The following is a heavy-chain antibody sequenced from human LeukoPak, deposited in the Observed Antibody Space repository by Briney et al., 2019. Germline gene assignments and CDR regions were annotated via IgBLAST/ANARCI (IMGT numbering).Heavy chain of an antibody. CDR1: GFSVSSNY. V-gene: IGHV3-53*01. CDR3: ARSLFFDH. D-gene: IGHD2-21*01. CDR2: IHSSGST. J-gene: IGHJ4*02. Sequence: GESLRLSCAASGFSVSSNYMNWVRQTPGKGLEWVSIIHSSGSTFYADSVKGRFTVSRDDSKNTVYLQMNSLRAEDTAVYYCARSLFFDHWGQGTLVTVSS.